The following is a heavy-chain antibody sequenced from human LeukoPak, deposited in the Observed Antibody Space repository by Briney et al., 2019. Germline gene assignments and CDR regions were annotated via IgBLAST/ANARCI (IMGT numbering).Heavy chain of an antibody. CDR2: MKPNSGNT. D-gene: IGHD6-13*01. Sequence: ASVKVSCKASGYTFSSYDINWVRQAPGQGLEWMGWMKPNSGNTDSAQKFQGRVTMTTKTSINTAYMELSSLRSEDTAVYYCARPGAAAGFGYWGQGTLVTVSS. V-gene: IGHV1-8*02. CDR3: ARPGAAAGFGY. CDR1: GYTFSSYD. J-gene: IGHJ4*02.